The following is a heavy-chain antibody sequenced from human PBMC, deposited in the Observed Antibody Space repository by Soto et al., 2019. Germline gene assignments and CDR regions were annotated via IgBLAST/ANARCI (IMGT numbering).Heavy chain of an antibody. CDR2: ISYDGSNK. Sequence: GGSLRLSCAASGFTFSSYAMHWVRQAPGKGLEWVAVISYDGSNKYYADSVKGRFTISRDNSKNTLYLQMNSPRAEDTAVYYCARDMWKQQLLLVFDYWGQGTLDTVSS. V-gene: IGHV3-30-3*01. D-gene: IGHD6-13*01. CDR1: GFTFSSYA. J-gene: IGHJ4*02. CDR3: ARDMWKQQLLLVFDY.